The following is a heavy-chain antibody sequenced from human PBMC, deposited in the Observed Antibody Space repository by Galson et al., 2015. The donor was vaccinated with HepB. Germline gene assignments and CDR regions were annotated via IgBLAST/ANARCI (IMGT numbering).Heavy chain of an antibody. D-gene: IGHD5-24*01. J-gene: IGHJ4*02. V-gene: IGHV1-3*01. Sequence: SVKVSCKASGYTFTSYAMHWVRQAPGQRLEWMGWINAGNGNTKYSQKFQGRVTITRDTSASTAYMELSSLRSEDTAVYYCARDREMATKGGLGYWGQGTLVTVSS. CDR3: ARDREMATKGGLGY. CDR1: GYTFTSYA. CDR2: INAGNGNT.